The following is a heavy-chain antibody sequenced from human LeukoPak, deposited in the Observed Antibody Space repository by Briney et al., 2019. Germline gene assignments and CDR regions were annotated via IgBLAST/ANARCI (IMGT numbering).Heavy chain of an antibody. V-gene: IGHV3-53*04. CDR2: IYSGGST. J-gene: IGHJ4*02. CDR1: GFTVSSNY. Sequence: PGGSLRLSCAASGFTVSSNYMSWVRQAPGKGLEWVSVIYSGGSTYYADSVKGRFTISRHNPKNTLYLQMNSLRAEDTAVYYCAREYSGYDFGYWGQGTLVTVSS. CDR3: AREYSGYDFGY. D-gene: IGHD5-12*01.